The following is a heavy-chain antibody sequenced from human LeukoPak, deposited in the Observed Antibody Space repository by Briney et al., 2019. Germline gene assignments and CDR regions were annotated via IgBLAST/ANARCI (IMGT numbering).Heavy chain of an antibody. V-gene: IGHV1-2*04. Sequence: GASVKVSCKASGYTFTGYYMHWVRQAPGQGLEWMGWINPNSGGTNYAQKFQGWVTMTRDTSISTAYMELSRLRSDDTAVYYCARERTYYDILTGHYGMDVWGQGTTVTVSS. D-gene: IGHD3-9*01. J-gene: IGHJ6*02. CDR1: GYTFTGYY. CDR2: INPNSGGT. CDR3: ARERTYYDILTGHYGMDV.